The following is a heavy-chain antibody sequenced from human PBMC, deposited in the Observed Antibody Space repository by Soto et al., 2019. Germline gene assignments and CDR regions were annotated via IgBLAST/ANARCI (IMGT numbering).Heavy chain of an antibody. CDR2: ISYDGSNK. CDR1: GFTFSSYG. Sequence: PGGSLRGSCAASGFTFSSYGMHWVRQAPGKWLEWVAVISYDGSNKYYADSVKGRFTISRDNSKNTLYLQMNSLRAEDTAVYYCAKDTGLYSSGWSLDYWGEEXLVT. D-gene: IGHD6-19*01. CDR3: AKDTGLYSSGWSLDY. V-gene: IGHV3-30*18. J-gene: IGHJ4*02.